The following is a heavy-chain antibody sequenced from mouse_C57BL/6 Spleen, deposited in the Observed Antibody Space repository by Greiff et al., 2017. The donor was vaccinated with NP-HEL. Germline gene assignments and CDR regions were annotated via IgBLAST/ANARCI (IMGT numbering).Heavy chain of an antibody. CDR1: GYTFTSYW. D-gene: IGHD3-3*01. CDR2: IDPSDSYT. V-gene: IGHV1-69*01. CDR3: ARGGLGLRHYAMDY. Sequence: VQLQQPGAELVMPGASVKLSCKASGYTFTSYWMHWVKQRPGQGLEWIGEIDPSDSYTNYNQKFKGKSTLTVDKSSSTAYMQLSSLTSEDSAVYYCARGGLGLRHYAMDYWGQGTSVTVSS. J-gene: IGHJ4*01.